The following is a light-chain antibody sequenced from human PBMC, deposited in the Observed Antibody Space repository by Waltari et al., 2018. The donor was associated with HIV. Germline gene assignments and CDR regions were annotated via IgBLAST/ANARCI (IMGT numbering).Light chain of an antibody. J-gene: IGLJ2*01. CDR3: SFYGGSNILV. CDR1: RSDLGFFNP. Sequence: SAPTQPPSPSGSPGQSVTISCTGARSDLGFFNPFPWYQQRPGKAPKVIISEVSKRSSGVPNRFSGSTSGNTASLTVSGLQADDEAEYFCSFYGGSNILVFGGGTKLTVL. CDR2: EVS. V-gene: IGLV2-8*01.